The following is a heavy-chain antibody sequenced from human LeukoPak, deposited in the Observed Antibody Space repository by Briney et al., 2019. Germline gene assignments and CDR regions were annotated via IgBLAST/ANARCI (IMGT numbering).Heavy chain of an antibody. CDR2: MYHSDYA. Sequence: PSETLSLTCTVAGASIRSYYWNWIRQPPGKGLEWIGSMYHSDYANYIPSLKSRATMSVDTSKNQFSLKLSSVTAADTAVYYCARDTRAHDSSAYYYFDYWGQGILVTVSS. CDR3: ARDTRAHDSSAYYYFDY. D-gene: IGHD3-22*01. J-gene: IGHJ4*02. CDR1: GASIRSYY. V-gene: IGHV4-59*01.